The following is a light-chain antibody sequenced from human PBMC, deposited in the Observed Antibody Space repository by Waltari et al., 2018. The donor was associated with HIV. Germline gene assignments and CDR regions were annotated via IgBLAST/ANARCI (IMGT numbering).Light chain of an antibody. CDR1: SGHSRYD. J-gene: IGLJ2*01. CDR2: VKYDGSH. Sequence: QLMLTQSPSASASLGGSVTLTCTLDSGHSRYDIGWHPPQPEKGPRFLMRVKYDGSHIKGDGIPDRFSGSSSGAERYLTISSLRSEDEADYYCQTWGAGDHVFGGGTKLTVL. CDR3: QTWGAGDHV. V-gene: IGLV4-69*02.